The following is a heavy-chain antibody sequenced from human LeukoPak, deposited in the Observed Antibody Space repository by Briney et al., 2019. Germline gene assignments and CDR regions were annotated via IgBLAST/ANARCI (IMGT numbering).Heavy chain of an antibody. CDR3: AKLLNSAAGTDYFDY. V-gene: IGHV3-23*01. J-gene: IGHJ4*02. CDR1: GFTFSSYA. D-gene: IGHD6-13*01. Sequence: QTGGSLGLSCAASGFTFSSYAMSWVRQAPGKGLEWVSAISGSGGSTYYADSVKGRFTISGDNSKNTLYLQMNSLRAGDTAVYYCAKLLNSAAGTDYFDYWGQGTLVTVSS. CDR2: ISGSGGST.